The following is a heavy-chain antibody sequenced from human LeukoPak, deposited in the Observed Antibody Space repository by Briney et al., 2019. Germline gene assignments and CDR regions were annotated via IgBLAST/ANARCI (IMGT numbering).Heavy chain of an antibody. CDR1: GFTLRSYT. Sequence: SGGSLRLSCAASGFTLRSYTMNWVRQAPGKGLEWVSSIGISSNKIYYADSVKGRFIISRDNAKNTLYLQMNSLRAEDTAVYYCAKLSGSSSAAFDYWGQGTLVTVSS. V-gene: IGHV3-21*04. J-gene: IGHJ4*02. D-gene: IGHD6-6*01. CDR2: IGISSNKI. CDR3: AKLSGSSSAAFDY.